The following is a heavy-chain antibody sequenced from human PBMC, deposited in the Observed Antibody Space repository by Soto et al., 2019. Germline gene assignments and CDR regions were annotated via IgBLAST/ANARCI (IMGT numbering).Heavy chain of an antibody. Sequence: ASVKVSCKASGYTFTGYYMHWVRQAPGQGLEWMGWINPNSGGTNYAQKFQGRVTMTRDTSISTAYMELSRLRSDDTAVYYCAREGVVPAVQGYYYYYYGMDVWGQGTTVTVSS. CDR1: GYTFTGYY. J-gene: IGHJ6*02. D-gene: IGHD2-2*01. V-gene: IGHV1-2*02. CDR3: AREGVVPAVQGYYYYYYGMDV. CDR2: INPNSGGT.